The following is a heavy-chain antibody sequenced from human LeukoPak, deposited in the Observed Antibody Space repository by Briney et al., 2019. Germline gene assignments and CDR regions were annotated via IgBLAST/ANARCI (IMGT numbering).Heavy chain of an antibody. CDR2: IYNSGST. CDR1: GGSISRGSYY. V-gene: IGHV4-61*02. CDR3: ARQTFGDLYFDS. Sequence: SSETLSLTCIVSGGSISRGSYYWNWIRQPAGKGLEWMGRIYNSGSTNYNPSLKSRVTISTDVSKNQLSLQLSSVTAADTAVYYCARQTFGDLYFDSWGQGTLVIVSS. D-gene: IGHD3-10*01. J-gene: IGHJ4*02.